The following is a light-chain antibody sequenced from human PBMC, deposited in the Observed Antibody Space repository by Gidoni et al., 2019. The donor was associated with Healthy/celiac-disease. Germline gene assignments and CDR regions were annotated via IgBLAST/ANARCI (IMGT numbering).Light chain of an antibody. CDR3: QQSYSTPRT. CDR1: QSISSY. Sequence: DIQMTPSPSSLSASVGARVTILCRASQSISSYLNWYQQKPGKAPKLLIYAASSLQSGVPSRFSGSGSGTDFTLTISSLQPEDFATYYCQQSYSTPRTFGQGTKVEIK. V-gene: IGKV1-39*01. J-gene: IGKJ1*01. CDR2: AAS.